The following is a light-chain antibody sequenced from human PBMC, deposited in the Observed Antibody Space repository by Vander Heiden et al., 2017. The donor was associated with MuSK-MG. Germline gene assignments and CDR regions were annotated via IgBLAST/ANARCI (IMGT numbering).Light chain of an antibody. V-gene: IGKV1-9*01. J-gene: IGKJ5*01. CDR2: AAS. CDR1: QSISSY. Sequence: DIQLTQSPSFLSASVGDRVTITCRASQSISSYLAWYQQKPGKAPKLLIYAASTLQSGVLSRFSGSGSGTEFTLTISSLQPEDFATYYCQQLNSYPITFGQGTRLEIK. CDR3: QQLNSYPIT.